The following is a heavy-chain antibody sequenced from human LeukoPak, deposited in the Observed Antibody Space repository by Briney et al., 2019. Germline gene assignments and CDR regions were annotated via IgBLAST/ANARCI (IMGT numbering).Heavy chain of an antibody. D-gene: IGHD6-13*01. CDR2: IYYSGST. V-gene: IGHV4-31*03. J-gene: IGHJ5*02. Sequence: SQTLSLTCTVSGGSISSGGYYWSWIRQHPGKGLEWIGYIYYSGSTYYNPSLKSRVTISVDTSKNQFSLKLSSVTAADTAVYYCARDGLGCSSSFHWFDPWGQGTLVTVSS. CDR1: GGSISSGGYY. CDR3: ARDGLGCSSSFHWFDP.